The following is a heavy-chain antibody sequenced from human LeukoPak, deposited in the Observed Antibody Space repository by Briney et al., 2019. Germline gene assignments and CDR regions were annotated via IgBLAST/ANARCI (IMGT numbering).Heavy chain of an antibody. V-gene: IGHV3-48*03. CDR2: ISSSGNGI. CDR1: GFTFRSFE. D-gene: IGHD5-12*01. CDR3: ARDGGYGDYLDY. J-gene: IGHJ4*02. Sequence: GGSLRLSCAASGFTFRSFEMNWVRQAPGKGLEWVSYISSSGNGIYYADSVKGRFTISRDNAKNSLNLQMNSLRAEDTAVYYCARDGGYGDYLDYWGQGTLVTVSS.